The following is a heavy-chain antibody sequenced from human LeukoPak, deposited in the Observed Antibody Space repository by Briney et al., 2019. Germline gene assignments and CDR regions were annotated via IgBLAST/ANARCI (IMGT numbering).Heavy chain of an antibody. CDR3: ARVYSSSWYLGY. Sequence: GGSLSLSCAASGFTVSSNYMSWVRQAPGKGLEWVSVIYSGGSTYYADSVKGRFTISRDNSKNTLYLQMNSLRAEDTAVYYCARVYSSSWYLGYWGQGTLVTVSS. J-gene: IGHJ4*02. CDR2: IYSGGST. V-gene: IGHV3-53*01. D-gene: IGHD6-13*01. CDR1: GFTVSSNY.